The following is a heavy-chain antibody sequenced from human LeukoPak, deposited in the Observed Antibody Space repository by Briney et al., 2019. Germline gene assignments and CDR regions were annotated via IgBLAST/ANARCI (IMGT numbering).Heavy chain of an antibody. V-gene: IGHV3-74*01. CDR3: AFTVYSGSYLGYYYYYMDV. J-gene: IGHJ6*03. CDR2: INIDGSST. CDR1: GFTFSSYW. Sequence: GGSLRLSCAASGFTFSSYWMHWVRQAPGKGLVRVSRINIDGSSTSYADSVKGRFTISRDNAKSTLYLQMNSLRAEDTAVYYCAFTVYSGSYLGYYYYYMDVWGKGTTVTVSS. D-gene: IGHD1-26*01.